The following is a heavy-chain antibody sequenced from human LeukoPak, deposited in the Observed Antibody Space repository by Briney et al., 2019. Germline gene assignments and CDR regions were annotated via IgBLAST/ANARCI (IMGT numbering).Heavy chain of an antibody. J-gene: IGHJ4*02. Sequence: PGGSLRLSCAASGFSFNSYAMSWVRQAPGKGLEVVAAIIGSCVSKYYADSVKGRFTISRDNSKNTLYLQMNSLRAEDTAVYYSAKDHSCSQQSIHYWGQGTLVTVSS. D-gene: IGHD6-6*01. V-gene: IGHV3-23*01. CDR1: GFSFNSYA. CDR3: AKDHSCSQQSIHY. CDR2: IIGSCVSK.